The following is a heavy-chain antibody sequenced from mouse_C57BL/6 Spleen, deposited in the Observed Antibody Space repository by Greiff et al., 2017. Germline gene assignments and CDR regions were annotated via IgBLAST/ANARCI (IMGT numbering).Heavy chain of an antibody. J-gene: IGHJ2*01. V-gene: IGHV14-4*01. CDR2: IDPENGDT. CDR1: GFNIKDDY. D-gene: IGHD2-2*01. Sequence: VQLQQSGAELVRPGASVKLSCTASGFNIKDDYMHWVKQRPEQGLEWIGWIDPENGDTEYASKFQGKATITADTSSNTAYLQLSSLTSEDTAVYYCNTLGMVTTSYYFDYWGQGTTLTVSS. CDR3: NTLGMVTTSYYFDY.